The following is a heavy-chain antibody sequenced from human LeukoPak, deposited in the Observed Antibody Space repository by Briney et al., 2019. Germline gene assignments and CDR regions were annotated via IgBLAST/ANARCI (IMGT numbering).Heavy chain of an antibody. CDR2: IKQGGSEI. V-gene: IGHV3-7*01. J-gene: IGHJ4*02. CDR3: ARGRGDY. Sequence: PGGSLRLSCAASGFTFSNHWMNWVRQAPGKGLEWVANIKQGGSEIYYVDSVKGRFTISRDDAKNSLYLQMNSLRDEDTAVYYCARGRGDYWGQGTLVTVSS. CDR1: GFTFSNHW.